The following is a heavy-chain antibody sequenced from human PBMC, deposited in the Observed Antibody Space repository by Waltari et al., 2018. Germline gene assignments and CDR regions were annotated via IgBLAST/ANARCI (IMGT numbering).Heavy chain of an antibody. CDR2: ISNSGSSP. CDR1: GFTFSDSY. J-gene: IGHJ4*02. V-gene: IGHV3-11*01. D-gene: IGHD3-10*02. Sequence: QVQLVESGGGLVKPGGSLRLSCAASGFTFSDSYMSWIRQAPGKLREWRSYISNSGSSPYYADSVKGRFTLSRDNAKNSVYLQMNSLRGEDTAVYYCARSVRSPGDWGQGTLVTVSS. CDR3: ARSVRSPGD.